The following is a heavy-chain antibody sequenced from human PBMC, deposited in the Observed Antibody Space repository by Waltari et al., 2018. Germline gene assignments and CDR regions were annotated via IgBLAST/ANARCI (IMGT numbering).Heavy chain of an antibody. D-gene: IGHD6-25*01. CDR1: GGSISSHY. J-gene: IGHJ4*02. CDR2: IYYSGST. CDR3: ARGRLVDFDY. V-gene: IGHV4-59*11. Sequence: QVQLQESGPGLVKPSETLSLTCTVAGGSISSHYWSWIRQPPGKGLEWIGYIYYSGSTNYNPSLKSRVTISVDTSKNQFSLKLSSVTAADTAVYYCARGRLVDFDYWGQGTLVTVSS.